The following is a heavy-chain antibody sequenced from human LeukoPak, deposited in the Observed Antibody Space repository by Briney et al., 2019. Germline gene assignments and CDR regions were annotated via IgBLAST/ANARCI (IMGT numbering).Heavy chain of an antibody. J-gene: IGHJ4*02. V-gene: IGHV6-1*01. D-gene: IGHD6-19*01. CDR2: TYQRSKWYN. Sequence: SQTLSLTCAISGDSVSVNSAAWNLIRQSPSRGLEWLGRTYQRSKWYNDYAVSVKSRITINPDISKNQFSLQLNSVTPEDTAVYYCARSPSPYSSGWYFDYWGQGTLVTVSS. CDR1: GDSVSVNSAA. CDR3: ARSPSPYSSGWYFDY.